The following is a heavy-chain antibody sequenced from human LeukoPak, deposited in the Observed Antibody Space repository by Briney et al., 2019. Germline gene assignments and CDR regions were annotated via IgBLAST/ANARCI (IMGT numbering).Heavy chain of an antibody. CDR2: ISAYNGKT. CDR3: ARNGITGTPDAYDI. V-gene: IGHV1-18*01. CDR1: GYTFTSHG. J-gene: IGHJ3*02. Sequence: ASVKVACNASGYTFTSHGISWVRQAPGQGLEWMGWISAYNGKTSYAQKLQGRVTMTTDTSTTTAYMERRSLRSDDTAVYYCARNGITGTPDAYDIWGQGTMVTVSS. D-gene: IGHD1-20*01.